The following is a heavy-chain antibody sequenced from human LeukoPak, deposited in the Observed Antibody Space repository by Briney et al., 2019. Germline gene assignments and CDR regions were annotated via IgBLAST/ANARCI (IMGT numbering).Heavy chain of an antibody. CDR1: GFKFGDYG. J-gene: IGHJ4*02. Sequence: GGSLRPSCAASGFKFGDYGMTWVRQAPGKRLEWVSGINWNGGSTGYADSVKGRFTISRDNAKNSLYLQMNNLRAEDTALYYCARGATGTTFDFWGQGTLVTVSS. CDR3: ARGATGTTFDF. V-gene: IGHV3-20*04. D-gene: IGHD1-1*01. CDR2: INWNGGST.